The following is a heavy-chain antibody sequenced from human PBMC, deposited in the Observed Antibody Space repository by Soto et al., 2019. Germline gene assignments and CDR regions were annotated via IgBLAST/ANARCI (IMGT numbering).Heavy chain of an antibody. CDR1: GYSFTSYW. Sequence: EVQLVQSGAEVKKPGESLRISCKGSGYSFTSYWISWVRQMPGKGLEWMGRIDPSDSYTNYSPSFQGHVTISADKSISTAYLPWSILKASDTAMYYCARHAGGRYNWFDPWGQGTLVTVSS. D-gene: IGHD6-19*01. CDR3: ARHAGGRYNWFDP. J-gene: IGHJ5*02. V-gene: IGHV5-10-1*01. CDR2: IDPSDSYT.